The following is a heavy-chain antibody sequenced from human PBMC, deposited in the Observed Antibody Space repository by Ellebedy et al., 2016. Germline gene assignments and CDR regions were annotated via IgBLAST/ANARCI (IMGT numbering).Heavy chain of an antibody. J-gene: IGHJ5*02. CDR2: ISHSGIS. Sequence: SETLSLXCAVYAASLSAYLWSWIRQSPGKGLEWIGEISHSGISNYNPSLKSRVTISVDTSKNQFSLKLSSVTAADTAVYYCARGHYDFWSGYFYDPWGQGTLVTVSS. CDR3: ARGHYDFWSGYFYDP. V-gene: IGHV4-34*01. CDR1: AASLSAYL. D-gene: IGHD3-3*01.